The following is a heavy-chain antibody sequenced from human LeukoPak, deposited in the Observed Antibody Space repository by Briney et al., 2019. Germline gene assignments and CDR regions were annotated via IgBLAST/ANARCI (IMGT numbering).Heavy chain of an antibody. CDR2: IWYDGTSK. J-gene: IGHJ4*02. CDR1: GFSLSAYG. CDR3: ARSQSSSLIDY. D-gene: IGHD6-13*01. V-gene: IGHV3-33*01. Sequence: GGSLRLSCAASGFSLSAYGVHRVRQAPGKGLEWVAVIWYDGTSKDYADSVKGRFTFSRDNSKNTLYLQMNSLTVEDTAVYYCARSQSSSLIDYWGQGTLVTVSS.